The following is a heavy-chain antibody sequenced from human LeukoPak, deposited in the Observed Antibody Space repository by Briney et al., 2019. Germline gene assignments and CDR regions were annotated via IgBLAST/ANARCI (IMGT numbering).Heavy chain of an antibody. CDR1: GYSFTSYW. J-gene: IGHJ6*02. V-gene: IGHV5-51*01. Sequence: GESLKISCKGSGYSFTSYWIGWVRQMPGKGLEWMGIIYPGDSDTRYSPSFQGQVTISADKSISTAYLQWSSLKASDTAMYYCARQFTVTTSLGYYYYYGMDVWGQGTTVTASS. CDR2: IYPGDSDT. CDR3: ARQFTVTTSLGYYYYYGMDV. D-gene: IGHD4-4*01.